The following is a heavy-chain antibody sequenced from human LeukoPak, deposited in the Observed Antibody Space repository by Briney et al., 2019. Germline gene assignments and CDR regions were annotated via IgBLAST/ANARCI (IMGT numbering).Heavy chain of an antibody. Sequence: GRSLRLSCAASGFTFDDYAMHWVRQAPGKGLEWVSGISWNSGSIGYADSVKGRFTISRDNAKNSLYLQMNSLRAEDTALYYCAKGLSGGSEYYYYGMDVWGQGTTVTVSS. V-gene: IGHV3-9*01. CDR3: AKGLSGGSEYYYYGMDV. CDR1: GFTFDDYA. D-gene: IGHD3-16*01. CDR2: ISWNSGSI. J-gene: IGHJ6*02.